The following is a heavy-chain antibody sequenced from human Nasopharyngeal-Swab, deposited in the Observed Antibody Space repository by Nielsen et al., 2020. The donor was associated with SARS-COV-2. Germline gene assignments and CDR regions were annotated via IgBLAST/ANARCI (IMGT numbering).Heavy chain of an antibody. J-gene: IGHJ6*03. D-gene: IGHD3-3*01. V-gene: IGHV5-51*01. CDR2: IYPGDSDT. CDR1: GYSFTSYW. Sequence: KDSCKGSGYSFTSYWIGGVRQMPGKGLEWMGIIYPGDSDTRYSPSFQGQVTISADKSISTAYLQWSSLKASDTAMYYCARQAPHYDFWSGSAYYMDVWGKGTTVTVSS. CDR3: ARQAPHYDFWSGSAYYMDV.